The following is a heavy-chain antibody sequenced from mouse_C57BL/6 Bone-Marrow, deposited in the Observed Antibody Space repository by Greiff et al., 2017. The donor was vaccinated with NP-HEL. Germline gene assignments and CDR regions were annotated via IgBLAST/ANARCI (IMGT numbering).Heavy chain of an antibody. D-gene: IGHD2-4*01. CDR3: ARIYYDYDEGVDY. CDR1: GFSLTSYA. Sequence: VMLVESGPGLVAPSQSLSITCTVSGFSLTSYAISWVRQPPGKGLEWLGVIWTGGGTNYNSALKSRLSISKDNSKSQVFLKMNSLQTDDTARYYCARIYYDYDEGVDYWGQGTSVTVSS. J-gene: IGHJ4*01. CDR2: IWTGGGT. V-gene: IGHV2-9-1*01.